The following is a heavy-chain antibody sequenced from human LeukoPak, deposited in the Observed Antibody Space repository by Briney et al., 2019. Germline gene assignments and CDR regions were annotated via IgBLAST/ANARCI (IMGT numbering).Heavy chain of an antibody. J-gene: IGHJ6*03. Sequence: GGSLRLSCAASGFTFSSYDMHWVRQAPGKGLEWVAVISYDGSNKYHADSVKGRFTISRDNSKNTLYLQMNSLRAEDTAVYYCARASTYSYYYYMDVWGNGTAVTVSS. CDR2: ISYDGSNK. CDR3: ARASTYSYYYYMDV. CDR1: GFTFSSYD. V-gene: IGHV3-30-3*01.